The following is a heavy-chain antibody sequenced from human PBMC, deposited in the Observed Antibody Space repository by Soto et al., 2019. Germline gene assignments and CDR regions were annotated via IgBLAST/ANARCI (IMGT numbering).Heavy chain of an antibody. CDR2: ISYDGSTK. V-gene: IGHV3-30*18. CDR3: AKEGDYGDYCYFDY. D-gene: IGHD4-17*01. Sequence: QVQLVESGGGVVQPGRSLRLSCAASGFTFSSYGMHWVRQAPGKGLEWVADISYDGSTKYYADSVKGRFTISRDNSKNTLYLQMNSLRAEDTAVYYCAKEGDYGDYCYFDYWGQGTLVTVSS. CDR1: GFTFSSYG. J-gene: IGHJ4*02.